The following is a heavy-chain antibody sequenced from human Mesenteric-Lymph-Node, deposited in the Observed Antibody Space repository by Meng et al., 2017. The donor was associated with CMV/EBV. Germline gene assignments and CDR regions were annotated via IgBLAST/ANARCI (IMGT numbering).Heavy chain of an antibody. Sequence: CTVYGGSFSGYYWNWIRQTPGKGLEWIGEINHSGSTNYNASLKTRVTMSVDTSKNQFSLRLTSVTAADTAVYYCARGSYITGWYAVYWGQGTLVTVSS. CDR3: ARGSYITGWYAVY. D-gene: IGHD6-19*01. V-gene: IGHV4-34*01. CDR2: INHSGST. J-gene: IGHJ4*02. CDR1: GGSFSGYY.